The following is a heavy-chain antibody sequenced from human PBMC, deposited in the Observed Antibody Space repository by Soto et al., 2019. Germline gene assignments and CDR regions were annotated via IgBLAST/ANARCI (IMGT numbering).Heavy chain of an antibody. Sequence: QVQMVQSASEVKEPGASVKVSCKTSGYSFTTHVISWVRQAPGQGLEWRGWFCAYTGDTNYAPGLPDRVTRTTDNSARTASRELRSLTSDDTAVYYCARDLLTTVTHRDFGYWGQGTLVTVSS. V-gene: IGHV1-18*01. J-gene: IGHJ4*02. CDR3: ARDLLTTVTHRDFGY. CDR2: FCAYTGDT. CDR1: GYSFTTHV. D-gene: IGHD4-17*01.